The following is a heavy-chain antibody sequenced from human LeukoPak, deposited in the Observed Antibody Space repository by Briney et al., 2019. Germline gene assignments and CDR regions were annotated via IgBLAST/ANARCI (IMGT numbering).Heavy chain of an antibody. D-gene: IGHD2-15*01. V-gene: IGHV1-69*05. CDR2: IIPIFGTA. Sequence: ASVKVSCKASGGTFSSYAISWVRQAPGQGLEWMGGIIPIFGTANYAQKFQGRVTITTDESTSTAYMELSSLRSEDTAVYYCARAQDRGYCSGGSCYAPHFNYYCYYMDVWGKGTTVTVSS. CDR1: GGTFSSYA. CDR3: ARAQDRGYCSGGSCYAPHFNYYCYYMDV. J-gene: IGHJ6*03.